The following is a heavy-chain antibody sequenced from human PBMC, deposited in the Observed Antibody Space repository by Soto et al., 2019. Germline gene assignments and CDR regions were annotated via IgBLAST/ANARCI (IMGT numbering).Heavy chain of an antibody. Sequence: GESLKISCKGSGYSFTSYWIGWVRQMPGKGLEWMEIIYPGDSDTRYSPSFQGQVTISADKSISTAYLQWSSLKASDTAMYYCASIAVANKKGYYYYGMDVWGQGTTVTVSS. CDR2: IYPGDSDT. CDR3: ASIAVANKKGYYYYGMDV. J-gene: IGHJ6*02. CDR1: GYSFTSYW. D-gene: IGHD6-19*01. V-gene: IGHV5-51*01.